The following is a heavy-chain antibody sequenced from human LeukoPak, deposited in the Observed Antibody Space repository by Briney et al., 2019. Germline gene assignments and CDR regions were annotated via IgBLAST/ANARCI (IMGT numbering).Heavy chain of an antibody. Sequence: KPGGSLRLSCAASGFTFSSYEMNWVRQAPGKGLEWVSYTSSSGSTIYYADSVKGRFTISRDNAKNSLYLQMNSLRAEDTAVYYCARDLDYGDYGRFFDYWGQGTLVTVSS. V-gene: IGHV3-48*03. J-gene: IGHJ4*02. CDR1: GFTFSSYE. CDR2: TSSSGSTI. D-gene: IGHD4-17*01. CDR3: ARDLDYGDYGRFFDY.